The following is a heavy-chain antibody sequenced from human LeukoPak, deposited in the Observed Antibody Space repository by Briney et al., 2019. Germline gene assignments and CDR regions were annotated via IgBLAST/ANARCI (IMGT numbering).Heavy chain of an antibody. CDR1: GYTFTSYY. CDR3: ARDYYDSSGSFDY. D-gene: IGHD3-22*01. J-gene: IGHJ4*02. CDR2: INPSGGST. Sequence: ASVKVSCKASGYTFTSYYMHWVRQAPGQGLEWMGIINPSGGSTSYAQKFQGRVTITADEFTSTAYMELSSLRSEDTAVYYCARDYYDSSGSFDYWGQGTLVTVSS. V-gene: IGHV1-46*01.